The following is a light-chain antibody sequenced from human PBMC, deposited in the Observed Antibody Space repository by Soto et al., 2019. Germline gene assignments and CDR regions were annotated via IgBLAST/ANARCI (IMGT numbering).Light chain of an antibody. V-gene: IGKV1-5*03. CDR3: QQYHSPVT. CDR1: QSITSW. J-gene: IGKJ1*01. CDR2: KAS. Sequence: DIQMTQSPSTLSASVGDRVTITCRASQSITSWLAWYQQKPGKAPKLLIYKASGLESGVPSRFSGSGSGTEFTLTISSLQPDDFATYYCQQYHSPVTFGQGTKVEIK.